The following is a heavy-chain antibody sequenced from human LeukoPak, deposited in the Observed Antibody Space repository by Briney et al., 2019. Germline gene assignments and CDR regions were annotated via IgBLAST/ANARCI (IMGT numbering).Heavy chain of an antibody. Sequence: GGSLRLSCAASGFTFSSYSMNWVRQAPGKGLEWVSSISSSSYIYYADSVKGRFTISRDNAKNSLYLQMNSLRAEDTAVYYCARAGNIVARAGLYYFDYWGQGTLVTVSS. D-gene: IGHD5-12*01. V-gene: IGHV3-21*01. CDR1: GFTFSSYS. CDR3: ARAGNIVARAGLYYFDY. CDR2: ISSSSYI. J-gene: IGHJ4*02.